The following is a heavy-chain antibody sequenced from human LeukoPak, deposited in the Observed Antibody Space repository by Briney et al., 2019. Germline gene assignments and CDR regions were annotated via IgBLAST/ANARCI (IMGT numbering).Heavy chain of an antibody. CDR3: AKDTKSVVAPGTWFDP. CDR2: IRYDGGNK. V-gene: IGHV3-30*02. D-gene: IGHD2-15*01. CDR1: GFTFSSYG. J-gene: IGHJ5*02. Sequence: GGSLRLSCAASGFTFSSYGMHWVRQAPGKGLEWVAFIRYDGGNKYYADSVKGRFTISRDNSKNTLYLQMNSLRAEDTAVYYCAKDTKSVVAPGTWFDPWGQGTMVTVSS.